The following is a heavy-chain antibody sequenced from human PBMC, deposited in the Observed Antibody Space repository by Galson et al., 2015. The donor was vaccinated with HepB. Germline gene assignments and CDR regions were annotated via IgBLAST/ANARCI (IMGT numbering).Heavy chain of an antibody. Sequence: ETLSLTCAVSGDSISSSNWWIWVRQPPGKGLEWIGGIFHDGSTNYNPSLKSRVTISVDKSKNQFSLRLSSVTAADTAVYYCARGPYRTNSWGQGTLVTVSS. D-gene: IGHD1-14*01. V-gene: IGHV4-4*02. CDR2: IFHDGST. J-gene: IGHJ4*02. CDR3: ARGPYRTNS. CDR1: GDSISSSNW.